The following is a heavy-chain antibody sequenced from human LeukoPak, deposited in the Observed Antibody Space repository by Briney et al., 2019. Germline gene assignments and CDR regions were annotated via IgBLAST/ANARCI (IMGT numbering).Heavy chain of an antibody. J-gene: IGHJ4*02. CDR3: VRESGYSSGWYPY. CDR1: GYTFTNYW. D-gene: IGHD6-19*01. CDR2: IYPGDSDS. Sequence: GESLKISCKGSGYTFTNYWIAWVRQMPGKGLEWMGMIYPGDSDSRYSPSFQGQVTFSADKSISTACLQWSSLKASDSAMYYCVRESGYSSGWYPYWGQGTLATVSS. V-gene: IGHV5-51*01.